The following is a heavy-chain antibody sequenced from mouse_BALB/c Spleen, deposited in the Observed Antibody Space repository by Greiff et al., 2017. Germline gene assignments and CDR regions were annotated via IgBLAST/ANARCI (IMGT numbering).Heavy chain of an antibody. CDR2: IWSDGST. Sequence: QVQLQQSGPDLVAPSQTLSITCTASGFSLTSYGVHWVRQPPGKGLEWLVVIWSDGSTTYNSAIKSRLSISKDNSKSQVFLKMNSLQTDDTAMYYCARHEGLGRSAWFAYWGQGTLVTVSA. CDR3: ARHEGLGRSAWFAY. CDR1: GFSLTSYG. J-gene: IGHJ3*01. V-gene: IGHV2-6-2*01. D-gene: IGHD4-1*01.